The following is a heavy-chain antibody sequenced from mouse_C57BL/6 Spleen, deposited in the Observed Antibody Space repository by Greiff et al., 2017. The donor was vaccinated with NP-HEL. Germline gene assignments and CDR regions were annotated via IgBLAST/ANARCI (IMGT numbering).Heavy chain of an antibody. Sequence: QVQLKQPGAELVKPGASVKLSCKASGYTFTSYWMHWVKQRPGQGLEWIGMIHPNSGSTNYNEKFKSKATLTVDKSSSTAYMQLSSLTSEDSAVYYCARSPYYYGSSYVYYFDYWGQGTTLTVSS. V-gene: IGHV1-64*01. D-gene: IGHD1-1*01. CDR2: IHPNSGST. CDR1: GYTFTSYW. J-gene: IGHJ2*01. CDR3: ARSPYYYGSSYVYYFDY.